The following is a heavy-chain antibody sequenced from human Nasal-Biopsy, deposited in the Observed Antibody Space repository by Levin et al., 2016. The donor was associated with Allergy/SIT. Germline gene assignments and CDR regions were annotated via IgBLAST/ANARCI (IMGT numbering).Heavy chain of an antibody. CDR1: GFTFHSYG. D-gene: IGHD3-16*02. J-gene: IGHJ4*02. CDR3: VRDFSGYRAPDGLFEN. V-gene: IGHV3-33*01. Sequence: GGSLRLSCAASGFTFHSYGMHWVRQAPGKGLEWVAVIWYDGSKSDHADSVKGRFTMSRDASKSTVYLQMNNLRVEDTAVYYCVRDFSGYRAPDGLFENWGQGTLVTVSS. CDR2: IWYDGSKS.